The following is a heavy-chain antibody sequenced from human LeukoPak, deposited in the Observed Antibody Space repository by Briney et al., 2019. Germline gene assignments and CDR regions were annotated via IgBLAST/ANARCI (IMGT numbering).Heavy chain of an antibody. D-gene: IGHD6-19*01. J-gene: IGHJ4*02. Sequence: PGGSLRLSCAASGFTFSSYAMSWVRQAPGKGLEWVSAISAGGGSTYYAGSVKGRFTISRENAKNSLYLQMNSLTAGDTAVYFCSRVGSSGWPNYFDSWGQGTLVTVSS. CDR3: SRVGSSGWPNYFDS. V-gene: IGHV3-23*01. CDR1: GFTFSSYA. CDR2: ISAGGGST.